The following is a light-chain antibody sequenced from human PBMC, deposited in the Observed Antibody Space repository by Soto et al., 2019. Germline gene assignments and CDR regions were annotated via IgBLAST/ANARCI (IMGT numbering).Light chain of an antibody. CDR3: QQGSNWPPV. J-gene: IGKJ3*01. CDR1: QSVSSY. Sequence: EIVLTQSPATLSLSPGERATLSCRASQSVSSYLAWYQQKFGQAPRLLIYAASNRATGIPARFSGSGSGTDFTITISSLEPVDCAVYYCQQGSNWPPVFGPGSNLDI. CDR2: AAS. V-gene: IGKV3-11*01.